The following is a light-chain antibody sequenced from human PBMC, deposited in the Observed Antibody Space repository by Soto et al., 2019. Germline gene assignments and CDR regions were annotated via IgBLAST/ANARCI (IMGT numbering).Light chain of an antibody. J-gene: IGKJ5*01. CDR1: QSVSSY. V-gene: IGKV3-11*01. Sequence: EIVLTQSPATLSLSPGKRATLSGRVSQSVSSYLAWYQQKPGQAPSLIXYDASNRATGIPARFSGSGSGTDFTLTISSLEPEDFAVYYCQQRSNWPPVTFGQGTRLEIK. CDR3: QQRSNWPPVT. CDR2: DAS.